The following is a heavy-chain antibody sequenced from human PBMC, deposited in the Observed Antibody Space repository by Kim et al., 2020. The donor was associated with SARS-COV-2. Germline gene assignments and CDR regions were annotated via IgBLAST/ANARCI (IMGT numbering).Heavy chain of an antibody. Sequence: GGSLSLSCAASGFTFSSYAMSWVRQAPGKGLEWVSAISGSGGSTYYADPVKGRFTISRDNSKNTLYLQMNSLRAEDTAVYYWAKTISGSYDYWGQGTLVTVSS. J-gene: IGHJ4*02. CDR1: GFTFSSYA. CDR3: AKTISGSYDY. CDR2: ISGSGGST. D-gene: IGHD1-26*01. V-gene: IGHV3-23*01.